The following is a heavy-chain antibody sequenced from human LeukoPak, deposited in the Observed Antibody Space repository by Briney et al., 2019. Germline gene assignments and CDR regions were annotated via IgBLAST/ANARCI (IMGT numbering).Heavy chain of an antibody. D-gene: IGHD6-6*01. V-gene: IGHV3-7*01. Sequence: GGSLRLSCAASGFTFSSYWMSWVRQAPGKGLEWVANIKQDGSEKYYVDSVKGRFTISRDNAKNSLYLQMNSLRAEDTAVYYCARDEAARPDGYFYYYYYMDVWGKGTTVTVSS. CDR1: GFTFSSYW. CDR3: ARDEAARPDGYFYYYYYMDV. J-gene: IGHJ6*03. CDR2: IKQDGSEK.